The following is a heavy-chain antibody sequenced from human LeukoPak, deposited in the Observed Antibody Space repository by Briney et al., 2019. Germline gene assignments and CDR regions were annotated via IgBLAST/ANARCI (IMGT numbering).Heavy chain of an antibody. J-gene: IGHJ5*02. Sequence: GGSLRLSCAASGFTFSDYYMSWIRQAPGKGLEWVSSISSSSSYIYYADTVKGRFTISRDNAKNSLYLQMNSLRAEDTAVYYCAREFTTYSMGWFDPWGQGTLVTVSS. CDR3: AREFTTYSMGWFDP. CDR2: ISSSSSYI. V-gene: IGHV3-11*06. CDR1: GFTFSDYY. D-gene: IGHD4-11*01.